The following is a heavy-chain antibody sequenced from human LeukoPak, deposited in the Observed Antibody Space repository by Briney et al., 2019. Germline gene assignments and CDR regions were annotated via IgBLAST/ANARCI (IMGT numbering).Heavy chain of an antibody. CDR2: LYTDGTT. Sequence: GGSLRLSCVASGFSVSSNYMSWVRRAPGKGLEWVSLLYTDGTTYYARSVEGRFTISRDDSRNPISLHMNSLRADDTAVYYCARGGVYYWNPRYWGQGTLVTVSS. CDR1: GFSVSSNY. D-gene: IGHD1-20*01. V-gene: IGHV3-53*01. J-gene: IGHJ4*02. CDR3: ARGGVYYWNPRY.